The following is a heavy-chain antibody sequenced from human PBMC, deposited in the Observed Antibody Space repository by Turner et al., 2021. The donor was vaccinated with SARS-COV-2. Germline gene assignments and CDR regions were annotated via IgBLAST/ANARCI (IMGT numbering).Heavy chain of an antibody. CDR1: GFTFSDYW. CDR2: IKTDGSSK. Sequence: EVQLVESGGGLVQSGGSLRLSWAGSGFTFSDYWMGWVRQAPGKGLEWVANIKTDGSSKYYVDSVKDRFTTSRDNAKNSLYLQMYSLRAEDTAVYYCVRHGSWNFDSWGQGTLVTVSS. V-gene: IGHV3-7*01. D-gene: IGHD1-1*01. J-gene: IGHJ5*01. CDR3: VRHGSWNFDS.